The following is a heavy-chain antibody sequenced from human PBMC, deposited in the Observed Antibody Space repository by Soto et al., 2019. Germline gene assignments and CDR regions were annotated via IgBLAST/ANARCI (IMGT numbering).Heavy chain of an antibody. J-gene: IGHJ4*02. V-gene: IGHV3-15*07. CDR2: IKSEIDGGTI. D-gene: IGHD1-26*01. CDR1: GFSFSIFW. CDR3: APDPDAPRGPIGTYSAY. Sequence: EALLVESGGGLVKPGGSLRLSCAASGFSFSIFWMNWVRQAPGRGLEWVGRIKSEIDGGTIDYAAPVEGRFTISRDDSKKILYLEMNSLKTEDTGIYYCAPDPDAPRGPIGTYSAYWGQGTLVSVSS.